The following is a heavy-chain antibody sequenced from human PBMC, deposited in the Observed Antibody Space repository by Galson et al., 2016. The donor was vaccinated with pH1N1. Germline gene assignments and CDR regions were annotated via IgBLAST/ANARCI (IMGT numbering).Heavy chain of an antibody. CDR3: ARMSGSSRYLDY. D-gene: IGHD1-26*01. Sequence: AVKVSCKASGYTFSSYGISWVRQAPGKGREWMGWISGYNGNTKYEQKIQGRVRITIGTSTSTVYMELRSLRSDDTALYYCARMSGSSRYLDYWGQGTLVTVSS. J-gene: IGHJ4*02. CDR1: GYTFSSYG. V-gene: IGHV1-18*01. CDR2: ISGYNGNT.